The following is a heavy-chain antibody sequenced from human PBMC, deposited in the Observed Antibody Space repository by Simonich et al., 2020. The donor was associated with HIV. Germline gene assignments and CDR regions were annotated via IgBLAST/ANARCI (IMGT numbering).Heavy chain of an antibody. V-gene: IGHV3-7*01. Sequence: EVRLVESGGGLVQPGGSFRLSGAVVGFTFSSYWVSWVRQGPGKGLEWGANIKQDGSEKYYVGSVKGRFTISRDNAKNSLYLQMNSLRAEDTAVYYCARDYGLEWLPYYFDYWGQGTLVTVSS. CDR1: GFTFSSYW. CDR2: IKQDGSEK. J-gene: IGHJ4*02. D-gene: IGHD3-3*01. CDR3: ARDYGLEWLPYYFDY.